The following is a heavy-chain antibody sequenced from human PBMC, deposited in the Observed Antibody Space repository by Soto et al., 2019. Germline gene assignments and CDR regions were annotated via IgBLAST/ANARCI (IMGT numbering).Heavy chain of an antibody. CDR3: ARGGYAGDWFDP. Sequence: SETLSLTCTVSGGSISSGDYYWSWIRQPPGKGLEWIGYIYYSGSTYYNPSLKSRVTISVDTSKNQFSLQLSSVTAADTAVYYCARGGYAGDWFDPWGQGTLVTVSS. CDR1: GGSISSGDYY. D-gene: IGHD2-8*01. J-gene: IGHJ5*02. CDR2: IYYSGST. V-gene: IGHV4-30-4*01.